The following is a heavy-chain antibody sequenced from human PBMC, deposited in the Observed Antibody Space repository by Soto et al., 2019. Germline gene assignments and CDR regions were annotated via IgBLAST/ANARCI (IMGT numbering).Heavy chain of an antibody. V-gene: IGHV1-18*01. J-gene: IGHJ3*02. CDR3: ARDPYSSSWYAGSDAFDI. CDR1: GYTFTSYG. Sequence: QVQLVQSGAEVKKPGASVKVSFKASGYTFTSYGISWVRQAPGQGLEWMGWISAYNGNTNYAQKLQGRVTMTTDTSTSTAYMELRSLRSDDTAVYYCARDPYSSSWYAGSDAFDIWGQGTMVTVSS. CDR2: ISAYNGNT. D-gene: IGHD6-13*01.